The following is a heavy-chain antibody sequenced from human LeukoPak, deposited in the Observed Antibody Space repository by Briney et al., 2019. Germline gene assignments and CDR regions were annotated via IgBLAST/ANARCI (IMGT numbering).Heavy chain of an antibody. CDR2: INPNSGGT. J-gene: IGHJ6*02. Sequence: GASVKVSCKASGYTFTGYYMHWVRQAPGQGLEWMGWINPNSGGTNYAQKFQGWVTMTRDTSISTAYMELSRLRSDDTAVYYCASGGYYYDSGYYGMDVWGQGTTVTVSS. D-gene: IGHD3-22*01. CDR1: GYTFTGYY. V-gene: IGHV1-2*04. CDR3: ASGGYYYDSGYYGMDV.